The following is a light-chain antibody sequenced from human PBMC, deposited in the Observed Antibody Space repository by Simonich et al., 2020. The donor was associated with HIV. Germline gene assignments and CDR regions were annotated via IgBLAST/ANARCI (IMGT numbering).Light chain of an antibody. CDR1: QRISSW. J-gene: IGKJ1*01. CDR3: QQYNSYSWT. Sequence: DIQMTQSPSSLSASVGNRVTITCRASQRISSWLAWYQQKPGKAPKLLLYKASSLESGVPSRFSGSGSGTEFTLTISSLQPDDFATYYCQQYNSYSWTFGQGTKVEIK. V-gene: IGKV1-5*03. CDR2: KAS.